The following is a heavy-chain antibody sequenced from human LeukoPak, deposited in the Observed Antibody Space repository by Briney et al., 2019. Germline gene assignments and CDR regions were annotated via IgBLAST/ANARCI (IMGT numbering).Heavy chain of an antibody. Sequence: GGSLRLSCAASGFTFSSYGMHWVRQAPGKGLEWVAVISYDGSNKYYADSVKGRFTISRDSAKNSLYLQMNSLRAEDTAVYYCARAFGGYDSQYFYYYMDVWGKGTTVTVSS. V-gene: IGHV3-30*03. D-gene: IGHD5-12*01. CDR1: GFTFSSYG. CDR2: ISYDGSNK. CDR3: ARAFGGYDSQYFYYYMDV. J-gene: IGHJ6*03.